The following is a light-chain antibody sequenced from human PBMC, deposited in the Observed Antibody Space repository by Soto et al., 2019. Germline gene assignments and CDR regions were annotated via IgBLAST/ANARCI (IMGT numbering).Light chain of an antibody. Sequence: QSVLTQPPSASGSPGQSVTISCTGTSSDVGGYNYVSWYQQHPGKAPKLMIYEVTKRPSGVPDRFSASKSGNTASLTVSGLQAEDEADYYCSSYAGSNNRVVFGGGTKVTVL. J-gene: IGLJ2*01. V-gene: IGLV2-8*01. CDR1: SSDVGGYNY. CDR2: EVT. CDR3: SSYAGSNNRVV.